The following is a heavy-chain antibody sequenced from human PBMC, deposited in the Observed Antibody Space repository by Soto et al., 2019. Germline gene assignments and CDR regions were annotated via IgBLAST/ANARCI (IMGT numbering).Heavy chain of an antibody. V-gene: IGHV3-21*01. D-gene: IGHD2-15*01. Sequence: PGGSLRLSCATSGFTFSSYSMNWVRQAPGMGLEWVSSISSSSRYIYYADSVRGRFTISRDNAKNSLYLQINSLRAEDTAVYYCARDRLVAANSAHPYCYYGMDVWGQGTTATVSS. CDR1: GFTFSSYS. CDR2: ISSSSRYI. J-gene: IGHJ6*02. CDR3: ARDRLVAANSAHPYCYYGMDV.